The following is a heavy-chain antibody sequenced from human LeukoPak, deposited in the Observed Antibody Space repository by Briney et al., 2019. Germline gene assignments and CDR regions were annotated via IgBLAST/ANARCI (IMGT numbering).Heavy chain of an antibody. V-gene: IGHV3-74*03. J-gene: IGHJ4*02. Sequence: GGSLRLSCAASGFTFSNYLMRWVRQAPGKGLVWVSGIKGDGGEITYADSVKGRVTISRDNAKNTVYLQLNSLRAEDTAVYYCASESTSRNWYNWGQGTLVTVSS. CDR3: ASESTSRNWYN. CDR1: GFTFSNYL. D-gene: IGHD6-13*01. CDR2: IKGDGGEI.